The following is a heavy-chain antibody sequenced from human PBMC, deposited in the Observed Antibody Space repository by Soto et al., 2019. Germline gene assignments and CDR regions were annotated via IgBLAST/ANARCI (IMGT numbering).Heavy chain of an antibody. J-gene: IGHJ4*02. V-gene: IGHV3-23*01. CDR3: ANPGYYSSSSCHYTIDF. Sequence: EVQLLESGGGLVQPGGSLRLSCAASGFTFSSYAMSWVRQAPGNGLEWVSTIGGGGGNTYYADSVKGRFTISRDNSENTLSLQMNSLRAEDTAVYYCANPGYYSSSSCHYTIDFWGQGTLVTVSS. CDR1: GFTFSSYA. CDR2: IGGGGGNT. D-gene: IGHD2-2*01.